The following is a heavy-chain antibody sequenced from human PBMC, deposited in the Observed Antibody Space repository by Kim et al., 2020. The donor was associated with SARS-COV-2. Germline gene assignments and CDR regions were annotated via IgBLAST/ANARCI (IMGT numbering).Heavy chain of an antibody. Sequence: GGSLRLSCAASGFTFSSYAMHWVRQAPGKGLEWVAVISYDGSNKYYADSVKGRFTISRDNSKNTLYLQMNSLRAEDTAVYYCASPWGGPYYYGSGSSPEYWGQGTLVTGSS. CDR1: GFTFSSYA. J-gene: IGHJ4*02. D-gene: IGHD3-10*01. CDR2: ISYDGSNK. V-gene: IGHV3-30-3*01. CDR3: ASPWGGPYYYGSGSSPEY.